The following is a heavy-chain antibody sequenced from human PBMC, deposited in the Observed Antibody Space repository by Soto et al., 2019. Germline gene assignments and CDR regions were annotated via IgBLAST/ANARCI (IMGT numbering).Heavy chain of an antibody. V-gene: IGHV3-23*01. CDR1: GVTSSSYA. CDR2: VNPSGDST. CDR3: AKAVTHSYFDY. Sequence: DVQLLESGGGLVQPGGSLRLSCAASGVTSSSYAMSWVRQAPGKGLEWVSAVNPSGDSTYFAASVKGRFTISRDNSKNTFYLQMNSLRAEDTAIYYCAKAVTHSYFDYWGQGILVTVSS. D-gene: IGHD2-21*02. J-gene: IGHJ4*02.